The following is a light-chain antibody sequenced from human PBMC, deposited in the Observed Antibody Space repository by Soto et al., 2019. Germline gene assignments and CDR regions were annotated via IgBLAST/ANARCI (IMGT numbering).Light chain of an antibody. J-gene: IGLJ2*01. V-gene: IGLV2-23*03. Sequence: QSALTQPASVSGSPGQSITISCTGTSSDVGNYNLVSWYQQFPGKAPKPIIYEGSRRPSGVSNRFSGSKSGNTASLTISGLQAEDEADYYCCSYAGSFTFDVFGGGTKVTVL. CDR1: SSDVGNYNL. CDR2: EGS. CDR3: CSYAGSFTFDV.